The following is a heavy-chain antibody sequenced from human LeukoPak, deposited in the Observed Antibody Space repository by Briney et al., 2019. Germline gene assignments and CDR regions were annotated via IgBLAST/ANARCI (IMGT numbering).Heavy chain of an antibody. D-gene: IGHD2-2*01. CDR3: AREEPSRWDIVVVPAAIDTDAEYFQH. V-gene: IGHV1-18*01. Sequence: ASVKVSCKASGYTFTSYGISWVRQAPGQGLEWMGWISAYNGNTNYAQKPQGRVTMTTDTSTSTAYMELRSLRSDDTAVYYCAREEPSRWDIVVVPAAIDTDAEYFQHWGQGTLVTVSS. CDR1: GYTFTSYG. J-gene: IGHJ1*01. CDR2: ISAYNGNT.